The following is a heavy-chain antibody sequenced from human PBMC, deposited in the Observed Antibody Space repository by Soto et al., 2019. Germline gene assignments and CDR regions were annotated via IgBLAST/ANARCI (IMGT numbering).Heavy chain of an antibody. CDR2: INPSGGST. CDR3: ARLNFDYGYFDY. J-gene: IGHJ4*03. V-gene: IGHV1-46*01. D-gene: IGHD3-9*01. Sequence: QVQLVQSGAEVKKPGASVKVSCKASGYTFTSYYMQWVRQAPGQGLEWMGIINPSGGSTTYAQNVQGRVTMTRDTSTSTVYMELSSLRPEDTAVYYCARLNFDYGYFDYWGQGTLVTVSS. CDR1: GYTFTSYY.